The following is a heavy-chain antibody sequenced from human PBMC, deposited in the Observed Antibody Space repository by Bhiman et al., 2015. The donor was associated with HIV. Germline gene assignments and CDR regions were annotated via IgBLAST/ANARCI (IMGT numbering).Heavy chain of an antibody. CDR1: GFTFSNYE. Sequence: EVQLVESGGGLVQPGGSLGLSCAASGFTFSNYEMYWVRQAPGKGLEWIAYISSSGDTIYYADSLMGRFTISRDNTKNSLYLQMSSLRAEDMAVYYCVRDSSSWYGIFWGQGALVTVSA. J-gene: IGHJ4*02. D-gene: IGHD6-13*01. CDR3: VRDSSSWYGIF. CDR2: ISSSGDTI. V-gene: IGHV3-48*03.